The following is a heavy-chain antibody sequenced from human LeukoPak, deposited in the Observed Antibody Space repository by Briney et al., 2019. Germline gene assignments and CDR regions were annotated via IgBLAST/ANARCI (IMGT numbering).Heavy chain of an antibody. CDR1: GFTFSSYA. D-gene: IGHD3-10*01. CDR3: AKDHYVSGRYDAFDI. Sequence: GGSLRLSCAASGFTFSSYAMSWVRQAPGEGLEWVSSITTSGGSTYYADSVKGRFTISRDNAKNTLFLQMNSLRAEDTAVYYCAKDHYVSGRYDAFDIWGQGTMVTVSS. J-gene: IGHJ3*02. CDR2: ITTSGGST. V-gene: IGHV3-23*01.